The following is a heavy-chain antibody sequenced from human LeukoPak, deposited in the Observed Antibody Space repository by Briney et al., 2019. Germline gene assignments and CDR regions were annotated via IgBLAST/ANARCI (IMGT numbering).Heavy chain of an antibody. D-gene: IGHD6-19*01. Sequence: GESLKISCKGSGYSFTSYWISWVRQMPGKGLEWRGRIDPSDSYTNYSPSFQGHVTISADKSISTAYLQWSSLKASDTAMYYCARQEGKLGQWLVPSDLDYWGQGTLVTVSS. CDR1: GYSFTSYW. CDR3: ARQEGKLGQWLVPSDLDY. V-gene: IGHV5-10-1*01. J-gene: IGHJ4*02. CDR2: IDPSDSYT.